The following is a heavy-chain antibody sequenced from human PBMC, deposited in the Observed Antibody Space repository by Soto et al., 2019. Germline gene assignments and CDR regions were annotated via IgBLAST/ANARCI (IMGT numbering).Heavy chain of an antibody. V-gene: IGHV1-18*01. CDR1: GYTFTSYG. CDR2: ISAYNGNT. Sequence: QVQLVQSGAEVKKPGASVKVSCKASGYTFTSYGISWVRQAPGQGLEWMGWISAYNGNTHYAQKLQGRVTMTTDTSTSTAYMELRSLRSDATAVYFCARTGFYYYGSGSPVAVDYWGQGTLVTVSS. CDR3: ARTGFYYYGSGSPVAVDY. D-gene: IGHD3-10*01. J-gene: IGHJ4*02.